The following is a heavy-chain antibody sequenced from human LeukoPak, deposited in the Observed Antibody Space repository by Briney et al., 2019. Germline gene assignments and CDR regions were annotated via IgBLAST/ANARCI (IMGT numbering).Heavy chain of an antibody. CDR1: GGSFSGYY. Sequence: SETLSLTCTVYGGSFSGYYWSWIRQPPGKGLEWIGEINHSGSTNYNPSLKSRVTISADTSKNQFSLKLSSVTAADTAVYYCARRRFDYWGQGTLVTVSS. CDR2: INHSGST. V-gene: IGHV4-34*01. J-gene: IGHJ4*02. CDR3: ARRRFDY.